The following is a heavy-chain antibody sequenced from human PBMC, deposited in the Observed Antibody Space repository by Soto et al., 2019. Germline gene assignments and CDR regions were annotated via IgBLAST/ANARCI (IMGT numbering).Heavy chain of an antibody. CDR3: TRSMAGLFDY. CDR2: IRSKTDGGTI. D-gene: IGHD3-10*01. Sequence: ESGGGLVKPGGSLRLSCVVSGFTFNDAWMSWVRQAPGKGLEWVGRIRSKTDGGTIDYAAPVKGRFTISRDDSKNTLYLQMNSLRTDDTAFYYCTRSMAGLFDYWGQGTLVTVSS. CDR1: GFTFNDAW. J-gene: IGHJ4*02. V-gene: IGHV3-15*01.